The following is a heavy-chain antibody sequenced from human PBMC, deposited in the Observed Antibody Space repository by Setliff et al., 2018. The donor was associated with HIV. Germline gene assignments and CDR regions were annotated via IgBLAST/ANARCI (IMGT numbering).Heavy chain of an antibody. J-gene: IGHJ5*02. Sequence: ASVKVSCKASGDTFSSYVISWVRQAPGQGPEWMGGIIPMYGVTNHAQKFQGRVTITTDESTSTAYMELSSLRSEDTAVYYCALPYCSGGNCWSSASLPPAGWFDPWGQGTLVTVSS. CDR1: GDTFSSYV. CDR3: ALPYCSGGNCWSSASLPPAGWFDP. V-gene: IGHV1-69*05. D-gene: IGHD2-15*01. CDR2: IIPMYGVT.